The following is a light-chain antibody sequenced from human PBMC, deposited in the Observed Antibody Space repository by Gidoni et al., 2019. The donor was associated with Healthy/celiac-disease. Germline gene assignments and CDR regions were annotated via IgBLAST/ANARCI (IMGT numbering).Light chain of an antibody. CDR3: QQRSNWPLT. Sequence: EIVLTQSPATLSLSPGERATLSCRASQSVSSYLAGYQQKPGQAPRLLIYDASNSATGIPARFSGSGSGTDFTLTISSLEPEDFAVYYCQQRSNWPLTFXGXTKVEIK. V-gene: IGKV3-11*01. CDR2: DAS. J-gene: IGKJ4*01. CDR1: QSVSSY.